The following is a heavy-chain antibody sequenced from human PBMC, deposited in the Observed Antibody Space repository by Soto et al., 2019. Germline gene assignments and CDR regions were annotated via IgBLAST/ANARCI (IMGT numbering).Heavy chain of an antibody. J-gene: IGHJ4*02. CDR2: MTGDGRTT. V-gene: IGHV3-74*03. CDR3: ATDEVDY. CDR1: GFTFGDYW. Sequence: GGSLRLSCAASGFTFGDYWVHWVRQPPGEGPECVSRMTGDGRTTQYADSVKGRFTASRDNAKSTLYLQMNSLRAEDTAVYYCATDEVDYWGPGTLVTVSS.